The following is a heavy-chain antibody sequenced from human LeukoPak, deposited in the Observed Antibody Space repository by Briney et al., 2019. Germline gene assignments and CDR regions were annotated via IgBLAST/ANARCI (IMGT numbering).Heavy chain of an antibody. CDR1: GGSFSGYY. V-gene: IGHV4-34*01. CDR3: ASVNTYYFDSSGYYVDY. CDR2: INHSGST. Sequence: SETLSLTCAVYGGSFSGYYWSWIRRPPGKGLEWSGEINHSGSTNYNPSLKSRVTISVDTSKNQFSLKLSSVTAADTAVYYCASVNTYYFDSSGYYVDYWGQGTLVTVSS. J-gene: IGHJ4*02. D-gene: IGHD3-22*01.